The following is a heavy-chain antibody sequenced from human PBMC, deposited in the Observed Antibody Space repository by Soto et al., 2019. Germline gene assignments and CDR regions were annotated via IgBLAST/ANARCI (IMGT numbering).Heavy chain of an antibody. CDR3: SQTWG. CDR2: VNEDGTEK. D-gene: IGHD3-16*01. Sequence: EVQMVESGGGLVQPGGSLRLSCAASGFSFSTYWMYWVRQAPGKGLEWVANVNEDGTEKNYVDSVKGRFTISRDNAKNSLYLQRNSLRAEATAVYDCSQTWGGGQGTLGTVS. V-gene: IGHV3-7*01. J-gene: IGHJ4*02. CDR1: GFSFSTYW.